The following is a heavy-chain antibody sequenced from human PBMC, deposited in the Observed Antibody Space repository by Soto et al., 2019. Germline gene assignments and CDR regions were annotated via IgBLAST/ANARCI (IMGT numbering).Heavy chain of an antibody. D-gene: IGHD3-9*01. CDR3: ARESYDILTGPPWLCYFDL. J-gene: IGHJ2*01. CDR1: GGSFSGYY. V-gene: IGHV4-34*01. CDR2: INDRGSI. Sequence: QVQLQQWGAGPLRPLETLSLTCGVSGGSFSGYYWAWIRQSPGKGLEWIGEINDRGSINYNPSLKSRVSISVDTSKNHYSLKMTSVPAADTAVYYCARESYDILTGPPWLCYFDLWGRGTLVTVSS.